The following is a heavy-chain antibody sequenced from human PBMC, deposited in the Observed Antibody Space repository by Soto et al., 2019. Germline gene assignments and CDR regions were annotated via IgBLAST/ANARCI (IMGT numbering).Heavy chain of an antibody. Sequence: QVQLQESGPGLVKPSETLSLTCSVSGGSMRNYYWNWIRQPPRRGLEWIGYVYHSGASNYNPSLKSRVSMSVDVSRNHFSLTLHSVTTADTAVYFCTSSYSTSSSPDYWGQGTLVTVSS. CDR3: TSSYSTSSSPDY. V-gene: IGHV4-59*01. D-gene: IGHD6-6*01. CDR1: GGSMRNYY. CDR2: VYHSGAS. J-gene: IGHJ4*02.